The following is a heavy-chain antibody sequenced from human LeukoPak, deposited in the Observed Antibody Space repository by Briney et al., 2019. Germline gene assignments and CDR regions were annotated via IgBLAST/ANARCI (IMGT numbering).Heavy chain of an antibody. V-gene: IGHV3-9*01. CDR3: ARDFCTGCNYYFYGMDV. D-gene: IGHD2-2*01. CDR2: ISRDSANI. CDR1: GFTFDDYV. Sequence: PGGSLRLSCAASGFTFDDYVMHWVRQAPGRGLEWVSGISRDSANIGYADSVKGRFTISRDNAKNPLYLQMNSLTTEDTALYYCARDFCTGCNYYFYGMDVWGRGTTVTVSS. J-gene: IGHJ6*02.